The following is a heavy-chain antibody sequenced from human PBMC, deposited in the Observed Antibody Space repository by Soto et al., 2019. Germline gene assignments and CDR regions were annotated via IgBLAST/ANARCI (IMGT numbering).Heavy chain of an antibody. V-gene: IGHV3-30*03. CDR2: ISYAGSNK. D-gene: IGHD5-18*01. CDR1: GFSFNSYG. J-gene: IGHJ4*02. CDR3: APMAIGGGTAMVGSDY. Sequence: WGTLSLSCAVSGFSFNSYGLHWVRQAPGTGLERVAVISYAGSNKYYADSVKSRCTISRDNSNNTQYLQMNSLRAEDTAVYYCAPMAIGGGTAMVGSDYWGQGTLVTVSS.